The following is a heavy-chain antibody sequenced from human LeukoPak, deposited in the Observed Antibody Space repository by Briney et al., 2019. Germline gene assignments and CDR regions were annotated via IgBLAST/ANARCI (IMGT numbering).Heavy chain of an antibody. V-gene: IGHV3-30-3*01. CDR1: GFTFSSYA. CDR2: ISYDGSKK. D-gene: IGHD2-2*01. Sequence: GRSLRLSCAASGFTFSSYAMHWVRQAPGKGLEWVAVISYDGSKKYYADSVKGRFTISRDNSKNTLNLQMNSLRAEDTAVYYCAKYQLLSFHYYYYMDVWGKGTTLTVSS. J-gene: IGHJ6*03. CDR3: AKYQLLSFHYYYYMDV.